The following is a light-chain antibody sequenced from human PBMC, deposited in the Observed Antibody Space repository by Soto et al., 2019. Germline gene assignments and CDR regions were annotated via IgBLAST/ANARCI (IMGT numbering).Light chain of an antibody. Sequence: QSALTQPASVSGSPGQSITISCTGTSSDVGTYNYISWYQQHPGKAPKLMIYEVSDRPSGVSNRFSGSKSGNTASLTISGLQPEDEADYYCASYTTSSTLVVFGGGTQLTVL. CDR3: ASYTTSSTLVV. CDR1: SSDVGTYNY. V-gene: IGLV2-14*01. J-gene: IGLJ2*01. CDR2: EVS.